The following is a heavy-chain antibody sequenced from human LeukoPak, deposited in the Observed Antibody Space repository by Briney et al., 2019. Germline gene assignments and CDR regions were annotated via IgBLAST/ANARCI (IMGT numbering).Heavy chain of an antibody. CDR3: ARDGLNDILANDAFDI. CDR2: IYSGGST. Sequence: PGGSLRLSCAASGFTVSGNYMSWVRQAPGKGLEWVSVIYSGGSTYYADSVKGRFTISRDNSKNTLYLQMNSLRAEDTAVYYCARDGLNDILANDAFDIWGQGTMVTVSS. J-gene: IGHJ3*02. V-gene: IGHV3-66*01. D-gene: IGHD3-9*01. CDR1: GFTVSGNY.